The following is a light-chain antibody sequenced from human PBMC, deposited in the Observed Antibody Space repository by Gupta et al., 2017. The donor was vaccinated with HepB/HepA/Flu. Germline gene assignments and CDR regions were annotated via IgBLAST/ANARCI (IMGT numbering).Light chain of an antibody. CDR1: SSNIGAGYD. V-gene: IGLV1-40*01. Sequence: QSVLTQPPSVSGAPGQRITISCTGSSSNIGAGYDVHWYQQLPGTAPKLLIYGNSNRPSGVPDRFSGSKSGTSASLAITGLQAEDEADYYCQSYDITLGASRVFGGGTKLTVL. CDR2: GNS. J-gene: IGLJ3*02. CDR3: QSYDITLGASRV.